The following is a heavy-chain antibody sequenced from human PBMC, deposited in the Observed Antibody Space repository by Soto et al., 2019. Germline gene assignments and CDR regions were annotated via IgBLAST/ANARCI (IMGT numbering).Heavy chain of an antibody. Sequence: EVQLVESGGGLVKPGGSLRLSCAASGFTFTNARLNWVRQAPGKGLEWVGRIKSKTDGGTTDYAAPVKGRFTISRDDSKNTLYLQMNSLKTEDTAVYYCTTDGGGSGWNYWGQGTLVTVSS. CDR3: TTDGGGSGWNY. CDR1: GFTFTNAR. V-gene: IGHV3-15*07. J-gene: IGHJ4*02. CDR2: IKSKTDGGTT. D-gene: IGHD6-19*01.